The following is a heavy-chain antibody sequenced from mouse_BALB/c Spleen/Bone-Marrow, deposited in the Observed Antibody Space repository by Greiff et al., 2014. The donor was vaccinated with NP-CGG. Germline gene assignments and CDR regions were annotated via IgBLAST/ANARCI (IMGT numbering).Heavy chain of an antibody. CDR2: INPNTGYP. Sequence: QVQLQQSGAELAKPGASVKMSCKASGYTFTSYWMHWVKQRPGRGLEWIGYINPNTGYPEYNQKFKDKATLTADESSSTAYMQLSSLTSEDSAVYYCARRFTTVVTTGDYWGQGTTLTVSS. CDR3: ARRFTTVVTTGDY. J-gene: IGHJ2*01. V-gene: IGHV1-7*01. CDR1: GYTFTSYW. D-gene: IGHD1-1*02.